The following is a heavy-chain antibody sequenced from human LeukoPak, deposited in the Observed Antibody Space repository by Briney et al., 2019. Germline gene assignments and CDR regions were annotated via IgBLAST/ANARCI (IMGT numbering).Heavy chain of an antibody. CDR2: IYPSDSNT. CDR3: ARFAYGSDYFPGYY. J-gene: IGHJ4*02. D-gene: IGHD3-22*01. Sequence: GESLKISCKGSGYTFPNYWIGWVRQMPGKGLEWMGIIYPSDSNTRYSPSFQGQVTISADKSISTVYLQWSSLKASDTAMYYCARFAYGSDYFPGYYWGQGTLVTVSS. V-gene: IGHV5-51*01. CDR1: GYTFPNYW.